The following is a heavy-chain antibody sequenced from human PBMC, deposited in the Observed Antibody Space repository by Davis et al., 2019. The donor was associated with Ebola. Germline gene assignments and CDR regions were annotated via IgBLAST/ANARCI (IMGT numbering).Heavy chain of an antibody. CDR1: GYTFTSYG. D-gene: IGHD2-8*02. Sequence: AASVKVSCKASGYTFTSYGISWLRQAPAQGLEWMGWISAYHGNTNYPQKLQGRVTMTRDTSTSTVYMELSSLRSEYTAVYYCSRDSEYCTGGVCYSPYYYGMDVWGQGTTVTVSS. J-gene: IGHJ6*02. CDR3: SRDSEYCTGGVCYSPYYYGMDV. V-gene: IGHV1-18*01. CDR2: ISAYHGNT.